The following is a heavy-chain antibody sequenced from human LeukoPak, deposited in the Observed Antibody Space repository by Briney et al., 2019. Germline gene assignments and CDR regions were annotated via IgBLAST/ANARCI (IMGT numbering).Heavy chain of an antibody. J-gene: IGHJ4*02. CDR1: GYTFTSYD. CDR3: ASGIVGAWYYFDY. CDR2: MNPNSGNT. V-gene: IGHV1-8*01. Sequence: GASVKVSCKASGYTFTSYDIKGVRQATGQGLEWMGWMNPNSGNTGYAQKFQGRVTMTRNTSISTAYMELSSLRSEDTAVYYCASGIVGAWYYFDYWGQGTLVTVSS. D-gene: IGHD1-26*01.